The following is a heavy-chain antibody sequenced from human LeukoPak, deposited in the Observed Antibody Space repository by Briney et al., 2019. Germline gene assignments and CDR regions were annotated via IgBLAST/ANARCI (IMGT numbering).Heavy chain of an antibody. CDR3: ASLRYFDWSSFDY. CDR2: IYYSGGT. J-gene: IGHJ4*02. Sequence: SETLSLTCTVSGGSISSGGYYWSWIRQHPGKGLEWIGYIYYSGGTYYNPSLKSRVTISVDTSKNQFSLKLSSVTAADTAVYYCASLRYFDWSSFDYWGQGTLVTVSS. CDR1: GGSISSGGYY. D-gene: IGHD3-9*01. V-gene: IGHV4-31*03.